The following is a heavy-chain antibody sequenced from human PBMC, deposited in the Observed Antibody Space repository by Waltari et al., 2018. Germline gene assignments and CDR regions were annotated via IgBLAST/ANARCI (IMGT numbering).Heavy chain of an antibody. CDR2: ISSSSSYT. J-gene: IGHJ4*02. Sequence: EVQLVESGGGLVKPGGSLRLSCAASGFTFSSYNMNWVRQAPGRVLEWVSSISSSSSYTHYADSVKGRFTISRDNAKNSLYLEMNSLRAEDTAVYYCATGGWGFYLDYWGQGTVVTVSS. CDR3: ATGGWGFYLDY. V-gene: IGHV3-21*01. CDR1: GFTFSSYN. D-gene: IGHD7-27*01.